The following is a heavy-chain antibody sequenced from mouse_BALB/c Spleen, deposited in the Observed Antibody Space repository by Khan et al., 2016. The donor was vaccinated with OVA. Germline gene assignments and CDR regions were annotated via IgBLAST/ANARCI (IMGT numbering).Heavy chain of an antibody. Sequence: LQQSGPELVKPGASVKISCKTSGYTFPEYTVHWVKQSLGKSLDWIGVINPKNGDTAYNQKFKGKATLTVDQSSSTAYMEFRSLTSEDSAVYYCARDAGRYWGQGTSVTVAS. J-gene: IGHJ4*01. CDR1: GYTFPEYT. CDR3: ARDAGRY. CDR2: INPKNGDT. V-gene: IGHV1-22*01. D-gene: IGHD3-3*01.